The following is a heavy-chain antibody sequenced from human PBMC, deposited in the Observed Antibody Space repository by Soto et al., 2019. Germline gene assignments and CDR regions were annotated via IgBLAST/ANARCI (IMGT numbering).Heavy chain of an antibody. V-gene: IGHV1-69*01. CDR2: IIPIFGTA. J-gene: IGHJ6*02. CDR1: GGTCSSYA. D-gene: IGHD1-26*01. CDR3: ASVRRRGTVHYYYYYYGMDV. Sequence: QVQLVQSGAEVKKPGSSVKVSCKASGGTCSSYAISWVRQAPGQGLEWMGGIIPIFGTANYAQKLQGRLTINADEATSTASTELSSLRYADTAVYSCASVRRRGTVHYYYYYYGMDVWGQGSTVTVSS.